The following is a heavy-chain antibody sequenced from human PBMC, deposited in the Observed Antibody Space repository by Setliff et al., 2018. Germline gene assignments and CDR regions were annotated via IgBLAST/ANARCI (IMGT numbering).Heavy chain of an antibody. CDR3: AKEHVVISFVTNTHHHYGMDV. J-gene: IGHJ6*02. D-gene: IGHD2-8*01. CDR2: IYTDGTT. V-gene: IGHV4-61*02. CDR1: GASHRSGSNY. Sequence: SQTLSLTCTVSGASHRSGSNYWGWFRQPAGKGLEWIGRIYTDGTTNYNPSLKSRVSISADTSMNHFSLRMTSVSAADTAMYYCAKEHVVISFVTNTHHHYGMDVWGQGATVTVSS.